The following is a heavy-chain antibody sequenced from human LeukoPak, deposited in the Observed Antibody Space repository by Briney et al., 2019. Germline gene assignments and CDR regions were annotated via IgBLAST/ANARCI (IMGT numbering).Heavy chain of an antibody. CDR1: GGSISSYY. D-gene: IGHD2-2*01. J-gene: IGHJ3*02. Sequence: PSETLSLPCTVSGGSISSYYWSWIRQPPGKGLEWIGYIYYSGSTNYNPSLKSRVTISVDTSKNQFSLKLSSVTAADTAVYYCARDIVVVPASKDAFDIWGQGTMVTVSS. CDR3: ARDIVVVPASKDAFDI. CDR2: IYYSGST. V-gene: IGHV4-59*12.